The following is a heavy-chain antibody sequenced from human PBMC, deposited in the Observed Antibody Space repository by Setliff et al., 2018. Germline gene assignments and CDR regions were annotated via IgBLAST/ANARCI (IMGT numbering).Heavy chain of an antibody. CDR3: ARTYNFWSGYFDY. CDR2: INHSGST. CDR1: GGSFSGYY. Sequence: PSETLSLTCAVYGGSFSGYYWSWIRQPPGKGLEWIGEINHSGSTNNNPSLKSRVTISVDTSKNQFSLKLSSVTAADTAVYYCARTYNFWSGYFDYWGQGTRVTFSS. D-gene: IGHD3-3*01. J-gene: IGHJ4*02. V-gene: IGHV4-34*01.